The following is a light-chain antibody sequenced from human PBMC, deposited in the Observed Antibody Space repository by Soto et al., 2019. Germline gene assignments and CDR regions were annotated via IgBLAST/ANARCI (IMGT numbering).Light chain of an antibody. CDR1: QSVSSD. CDR2: GAS. CDR3: QQYNNWPHT. V-gene: IGKV3-15*01. Sequence: EIVMTQSPATLSVSPGERATLSCRASQSVSSDLAWYLQKPGQAPSLLVYGASTRATGMPARFSGSGSGTEFTLTISSLQSEDFAVYDCQQYNNWPHTFGQGTKLEIK. J-gene: IGKJ2*01.